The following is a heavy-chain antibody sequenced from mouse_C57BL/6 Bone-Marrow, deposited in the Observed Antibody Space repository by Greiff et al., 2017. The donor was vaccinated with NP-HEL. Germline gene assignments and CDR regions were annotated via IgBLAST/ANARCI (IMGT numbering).Heavy chain of an antibody. CDR2: ISSGGDYI. V-gene: IGHV5-9-1*02. Sequence: EVKLMESGEGLVKPGGSLKLSCAASGFTFSSYAMSWVRQTPEKRLEWVAYISSGGDYIYYADTVKGRFTISRDNARNTLYLQMSSLKSEDTAMYYCTRGHYEDYFDYWGQGTTLTVSS. CDR3: TRGHYEDYFDY. D-gene: IGHD1-1*01. J-gene: IGHJ2*01. CDR1: GFTFSSYA.